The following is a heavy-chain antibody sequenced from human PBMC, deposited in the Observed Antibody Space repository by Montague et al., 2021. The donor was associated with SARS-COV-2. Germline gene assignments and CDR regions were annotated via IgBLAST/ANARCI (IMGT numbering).Heavy chain of an antibody. CDR1: GDSVSRPY. CDR2: IYYYGSV. D-gene: IGHD3-10*01. V-gene: IGHV4-59*08. Sequence: SETLSLTCTVAGDSVSRPYWSWIRQSPGKGLEWIGNIYYYGSVNYNPSLKSRLSISLDTSKNQLSLTLTSVTAADTATYYCARQITMVREPFDSWGQGTLVLVSS. J-gene: IGHJ4*02. CDR3: ARQITMVREPFDS.